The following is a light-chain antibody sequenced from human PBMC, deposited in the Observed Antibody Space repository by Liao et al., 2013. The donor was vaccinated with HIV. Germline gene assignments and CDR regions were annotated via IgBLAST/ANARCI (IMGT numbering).Light chain of an antibody. J-gene: IGLJ3*02. V-gene: IGLV3-25*03. CDR1: ALPKQY. Sequence: SYELTQPPSVSVSPGQTARITCSGDALPKQYAYWYQQKPGQAPVLVINKDSERPSGIPERFSGSSSGTTVTLTISGVQAEDEANYYCQSAALVFGGGTKLTVL. CDR3: QSAALV. CDR2: KDS.